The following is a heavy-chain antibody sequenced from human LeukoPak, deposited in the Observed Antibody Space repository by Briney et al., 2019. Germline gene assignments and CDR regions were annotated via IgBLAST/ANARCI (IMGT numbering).Heavy chain of an antibody. J-gene: IGHJ4*02. V-gene: IGHV3-48*03. D-gene: IGHD1-26*01. CDR1: GFTFSSYE. Sequence: AGGSLRLSCAASGFTFSSYEMNWVRQAPGKGLEWVSYISSSGSTIYYADSVKGRFTISRDNAKNSLYLQMNSLRAEDTAVYYCARLPSGSYRDFDYWGQGTLVTVSS. CDR2: ISSSGSTI. CDR3: ARLPSGSYRDFDY.